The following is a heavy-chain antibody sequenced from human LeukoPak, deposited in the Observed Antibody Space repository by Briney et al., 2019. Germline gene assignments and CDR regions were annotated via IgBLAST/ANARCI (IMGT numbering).Heavy chain of an antibody. CDR1: GGTFSSYA. CDR2: IIPILGIA. CDR3: ARVSTARSYYYYYGMDV. V-gene: IGHV1-69*13. J-gene: IGHJ6*02. Sequence: GASVKVSCKASGGTFSSYAVSWVRQAPGQGLEWMGGIIPILGIANYAQKFQGRVTIIADESTSTAYMELSSLRSEDTAVYYCARVSTARSYYYYYGMDVWGQGTTVTVSS. D-gene: IGHD6-6*01.